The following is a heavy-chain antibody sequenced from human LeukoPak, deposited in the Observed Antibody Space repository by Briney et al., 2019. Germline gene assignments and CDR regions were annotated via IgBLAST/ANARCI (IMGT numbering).Heavy chain of an antibody. CDR3: PKDRSYFYDSSGTSLSYFFHY. V-gene: IGHV3-30*02. Sequence: PGRSLRLSCAASGFTFSSYGMHWVRQAPGKGLERVAFIRYDGSNKNYADSFKVRFTISRANSTTTPYLQMNSLRAEARAEINCPKDRSYFYDSSGTSLSYFFHYWGQGTLVTVSS. CDR1: GFTFSSYG. CDR2: IRYDGSNK. D-gene: IGHD3-22*01. J-gene: IGHJ4*02.